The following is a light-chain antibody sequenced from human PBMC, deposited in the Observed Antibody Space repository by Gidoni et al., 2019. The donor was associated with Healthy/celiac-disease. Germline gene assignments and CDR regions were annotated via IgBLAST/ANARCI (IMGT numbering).Light chain of an antibody. CDR2: GAS. V-gene: IGKV3-20*01. CDR1: QSISSSQ. J-gene: IGKJ4*01. Sequence: IVLTQSPGTLSLSPGQSATLSCRASQSISSSQLAWYQQQPGQAPRPLMYGASSRATGIPDRFSGSGSGTDFTLTISRLEPEDFAVYYCQHFGNFGGGTKVE. CDR3: QHFGN.